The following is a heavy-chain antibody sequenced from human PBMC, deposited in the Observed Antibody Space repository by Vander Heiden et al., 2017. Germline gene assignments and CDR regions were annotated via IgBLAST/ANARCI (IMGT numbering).Heavy chain of an antibody. CDR1: GESISSDTYF. Sequence: LQLQESGPGLVKPSETLSLTCTVSGESISSDTYFWGWIRQPPGKGLEWIGSISYTGTTYYNTSLKSRVTISTDTSKNQLSLKMRSVTAADTAVYFCARPGSTTGWYYFDSWGQGTLVTVSS. J-gene: IGHJ4*02. V-gene: IGHV4-39*01. D-gene: IGHD6-19*01. CDR2: ISYTGTT. CDR3: ARPGSTTGWYYFDS.